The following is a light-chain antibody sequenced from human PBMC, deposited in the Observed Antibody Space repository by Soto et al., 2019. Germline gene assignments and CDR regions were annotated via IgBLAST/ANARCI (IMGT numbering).Light chain of an antibody. CDR2: EVS. J-gene: IGLJ1*01. CDR3: SSYAGSNNSVSV. CDR1: SSDVGGYNY. V-gene: IGLV2-8*01. Sequence: QSVLTQPPSASGSPGQSVTISCTGTSSDVGGYNYVSWYQQHPGKAPKLMIYEVSKRPSGVPDRFSGSKSGNTASLTVSGLQAEDEADYFCSSYAGSNNSVSVFGTGTKVTVL.